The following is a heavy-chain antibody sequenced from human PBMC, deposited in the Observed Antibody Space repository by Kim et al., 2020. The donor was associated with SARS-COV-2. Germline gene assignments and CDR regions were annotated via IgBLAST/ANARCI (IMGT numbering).Heavy chain of an antibody. J-gene: IGHJ6*02. CDR3: ARDRVTTGYGMDV. D-gene: IGHD4-17*01. Sequence: YNPSLKSRVTISVDTSKSQFSLKLSSVTAADTAVYYCARDRVTTGYGMDVWGQGTTVTVSS. V-gene: IGHV4-59*01.